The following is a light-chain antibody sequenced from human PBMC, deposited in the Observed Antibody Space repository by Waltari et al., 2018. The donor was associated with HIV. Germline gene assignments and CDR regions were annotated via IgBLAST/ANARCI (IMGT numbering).Light chain of an antibody. CDR2: GAA. Sequence: DIVSTQSPGTLSCSPGERPTRPCRHSKSVTSTYLAWYQQKPGQPPSLLHVGAASRATGIADRFSGSGSGTNFTLTISRLLPEDFEVYYCQQYGSAPGTFGQGTKAEIK. J-gene: IGKJ2*01. V-gene: IGKV3-20*01. CDR3: QQYGSAPGT. CDR1: KSVTSTY.